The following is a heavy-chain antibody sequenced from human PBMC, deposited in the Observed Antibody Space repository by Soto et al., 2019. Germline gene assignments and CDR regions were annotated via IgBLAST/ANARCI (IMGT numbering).Heavy chain of an antibody. J-gene: IGHJ3*02. CDR3: ARDRQPPGAAAGLNDAFDI. V-gene: IGHV1-18*01. D-gene: IGHD6-13*01. CDR1: GYTFTSYG. CDR2: ISAYNGNT. Sequence: ASVKVSCKASGYTFTSYGISWVRQAPGQGLEWMGWISAYNGNTNYAQKLQGRVTMTTDTSTSTAYMELRSLRSDDTAVYYCARDRQPPGAAAGLNDAFDIWAQGTMVTVSS.